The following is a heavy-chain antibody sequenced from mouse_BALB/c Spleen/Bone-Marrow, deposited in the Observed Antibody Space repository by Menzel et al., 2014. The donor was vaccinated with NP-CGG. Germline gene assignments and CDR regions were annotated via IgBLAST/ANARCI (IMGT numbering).Heavy chain of an antibody. CDR3: VRGNYGNYVDYFDF. Sequence: EVHLVESGGGLVQPGGSLKLSCAASGFTFSNYGMSWVRQTPDKRLELVATINSNGGSTNYPDSVKGRFTISRDTAKNTLYLQMSSLKSEETAMYYCVRGNYGNYVDYFDFWGQGTTLTVSS. CDR2: INSNGGST. D-gene: IGHD2-1*01. V-gene: IGHV5-6-3*01. CDR1: GFTFSNYG. J-gene: IGHJ2*01.